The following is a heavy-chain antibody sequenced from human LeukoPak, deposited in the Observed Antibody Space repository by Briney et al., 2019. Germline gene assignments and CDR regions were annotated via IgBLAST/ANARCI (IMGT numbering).Heavy chain of an antibody. Sequence: PSETLSLTCTVSGGSIGSYYWSWIRQPPGKGLEWIGYIYYSGSTNYNPSLKSRVTISVDTSKNQFSLKLSSVTAADTAVYYCACGTMDAFDIWGQGTTVTVSS. CDR1: GGSIGSYY. CDR3: ACGTMDAFDI. CDR2: IYYSGST. D-gene: IGHD1-26*01. J-gene: IGHJ3*02. V-gene: IGHV4-59*01.